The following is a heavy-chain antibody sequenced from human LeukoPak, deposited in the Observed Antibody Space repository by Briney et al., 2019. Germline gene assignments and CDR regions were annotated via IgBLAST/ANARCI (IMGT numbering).Heavy chain of an antibody. Sequence: ASVKVSCKASGGTFTSYDINWVRQAPGQGLEWMGWMNPNSGNTGYAQKFQGRVTITRNTSISTAYMELSSLRSEDTAVYYCARIVPGTDADYCGEGALVTVSS. CDR1: GGTFTSYD. D-gene: IGHD2-2*01. V-gene: IGHV1-8*03. CDR3: ARIVPGTDADY. CDR2: MNPNSGNT. J-gene: IGHJ4*02.